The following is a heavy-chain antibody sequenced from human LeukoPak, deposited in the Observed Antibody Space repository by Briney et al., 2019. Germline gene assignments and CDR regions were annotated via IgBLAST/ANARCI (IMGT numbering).Heavy chain of an antibody. D-gene: IGHD3-16*01. J-gene: IGHJ3*02. CDR1: GFTFSSYS. CDR3: ARGHGITFGGIQTDDLDI. Sequence: KAGGSLRLSCAASGFTFSSYSMNWVRQAPGKGLEWVSSISSSSSYIYYADSVKGRFTISRDNAKNSLYLQINSLRAEDTAVYYCARGHGITFGGIQTDDLDIWGQGTMVTVSS. CDR2: ISSSSSYI. V-gene: IGHV3-21*01.